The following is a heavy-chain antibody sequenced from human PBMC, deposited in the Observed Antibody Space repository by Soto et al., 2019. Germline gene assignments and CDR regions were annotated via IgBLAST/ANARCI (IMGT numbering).Heavy chain of an antibody. CDR3: ARVSGSYYYGMDV. J-gene: IGHJ6*02. D-gene: IGHD1-26*01. V-gene: IGHV4-4*02. CDR2: IYHSGST. CDR1: GGSISSSNW. Sequence: QVQLQESGPGLVKPSGTLSLTCAVSGGSISSSNWWSWVRQAPGKGLEWIGEIYHSGSTNYNPSLKRRVTLSVDKSKYQFSLKLSSVTAADTAVYYCARVSGSYYYGMDVWGQGTTVTVSS.